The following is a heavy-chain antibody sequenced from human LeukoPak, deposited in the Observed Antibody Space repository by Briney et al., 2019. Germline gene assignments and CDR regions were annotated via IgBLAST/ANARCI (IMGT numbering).Heavy chain of an antibody. D-gene: IGHD2-2*01. Sequence: GGSLRRSCAASGFTYSTYRMTWVPQAPGKGLEGVANIKFGGSETYYVDSVRVRFTISRDNAKTSLFLQMNSLRAEDSAVYSCASPGLYCSTTRCFFEYWGQGTLVTVSS. J-gene: IGHJ4*02. CDR2: IKFGGSET. V-gene: IGHV3-7*01. CDR1: GFTYSTYR. CDR3: ASPGLYCSTTRCFFEY.